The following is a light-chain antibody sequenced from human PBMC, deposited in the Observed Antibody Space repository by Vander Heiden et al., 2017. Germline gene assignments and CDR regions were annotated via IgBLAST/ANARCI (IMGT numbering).Light chain of an antibody. Sequence: SYVLTQPPSVSVCPGQTARITRGGNNMGRKSVPWYEQKPGQAPLLVVYDDSGRPPGVPARFSGCNSGNKATLIISRVEAGDEDDYYCQVWDSSSDNVVFGGGTKLTVL. CDR1: NMGRKS. V-gene: IGLV3-21*02. CDR3: QVWDSSSDNVV. J-gene: IGLJ2*01. CDR2: DDS.